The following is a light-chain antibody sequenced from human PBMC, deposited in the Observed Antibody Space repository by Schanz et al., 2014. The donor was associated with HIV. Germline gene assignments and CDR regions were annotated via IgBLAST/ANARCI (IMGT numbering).Light chain of an antibody. CDR3: VSXXXXNTPV. Sequence: QSALTQPPSASGSPGQSVXXXXXXXTRXPGGYNYVSWYQQHPDKAPQLLIYEVNMRPSGVPDRFSGSKSGNTASLTVSGLQAEDEADYYCVSXXXXNTPVFGGGTKLTVL. CDR2: EVN. J-gene: IGLJ2*01. V-gene: IGLV2-8*01. CDR1: TRXPGGYNY.